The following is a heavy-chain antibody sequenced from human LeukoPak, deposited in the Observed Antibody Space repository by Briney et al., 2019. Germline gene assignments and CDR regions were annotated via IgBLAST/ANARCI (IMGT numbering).Heavy chain of an antibody. Sequence: SETLSLTCAVYGGSFSGYYWSWIRQPPGKGLEWIGEINHSGSTNYNPSLKSRVTISVDTSKNQFSLRLSSETAADTAVYYCARLGGSFDPWGQGTLVTVSS. D-gene: IGHD1-26*01. CDR1: GGSFSGYY. CDR3: ARLGGSFDP. V-gene: IGHV4-34*01. J-gene: IGHJ5*02. CDR2: INHSGST.